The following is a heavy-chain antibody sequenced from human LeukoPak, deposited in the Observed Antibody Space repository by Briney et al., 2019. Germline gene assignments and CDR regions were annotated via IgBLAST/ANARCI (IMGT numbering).Heavy chain of an antibody. D-gene: IGHD4-23*01. J-gene: IGHJ4*02. CDR3: ARNHGDNSKCDY. CDR1: GYIFINYW. Sequence: GESLRISCKGSGYIFINYWISWVRQMPGKGLEWMGRIDPSDSYINYNPSFQGHVTISVDKSISTAYLQWSSLKASDTAMYYCARNHGDNSKCDYWGQGTLVTVSS. CDR2: IDPSDSYI. V-gene: IGHV5-10-1*01.